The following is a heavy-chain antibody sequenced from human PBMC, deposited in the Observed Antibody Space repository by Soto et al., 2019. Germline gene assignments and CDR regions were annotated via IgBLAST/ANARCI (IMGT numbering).Heavy chain of an antibody. CDR3: ARGSYGIVVVPAQPRSHFDY. CDR2: SYHSGST. D-gene: IGHD2-2*01. J-gene: IGHJ4*02. CDR1: GGSINSAGHS. Sequence: LSLTCTVSGGSINSAGHSWGWVRQSPGKGLEWIGYSYHSGSTNYNPSLKSRVTIPVDTPKNQFSLKLSSVTAADTAVYYCARGSYGIVVVPAQPRSHFDYWGQGTLVTVSS. V-gene: IGHV4-30-2*06.